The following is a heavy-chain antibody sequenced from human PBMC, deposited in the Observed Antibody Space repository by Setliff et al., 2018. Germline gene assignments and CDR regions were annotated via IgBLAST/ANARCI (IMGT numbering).Heavy chain of an antibody. CDR1: GGSFSDYY. V-gene: IGHV4-34*01. J-gene: IGHJ3*02. CDR2: FNRTRKI. D-gene: IGHD2-21*02. Sequence: LSLTCEVSGGSFSDYYWSWIRQSPGKGLEWLGDFNRTRKIDYSPSLKSRLTISVDTSKKQFSLHLNSVTAADTAMYYCAGGGRYCGGDCYQDDAFDIWGQGTMVTVSS. CDR3: AGGGRYCGGDCYQDDAFDI.